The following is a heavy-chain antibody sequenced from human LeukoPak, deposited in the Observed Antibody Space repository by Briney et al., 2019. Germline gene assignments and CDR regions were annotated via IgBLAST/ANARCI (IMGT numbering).Heavy chain of an antibody. CDR1: GYTFSNFD. CDR2: INPNSGGT. D-gene: IGHD3-3*01. V-gene: IGHV1-2*02. J-gene: IGHJ4*02. CDR3: ARDLVRYDFWSGHHDY. Sequence: ASVKVSCKASGYTFSNFDINWVRQAPGQGLEWMGWINPNSGGTNYAQKFQGRVTMTRDTSISTAYMELSRLRSDDTAVYYCARDLVRYDFWSGHHDYWGQGTLVTVSS.